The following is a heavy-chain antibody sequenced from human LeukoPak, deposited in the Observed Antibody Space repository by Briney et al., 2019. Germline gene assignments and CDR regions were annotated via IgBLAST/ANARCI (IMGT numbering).Heavy chain of an antibody. D-gene: IGHD6-19*01. V-gene: IGHV3-23*01. Sequence: PGGSLRLSCAASGFTFSSYAMSWVRQAPGKGLEWGSALSGSGGSTYYADSVKGRFTISRDNSKNTLYLQMNSLRAEDTAVYYCAKAIGSGWYPGSAFDIWGQGTMVTVSS. CDR3: AKAIGSGWYPGSAFDI. J-gene: IGHJ3*02. CDR2: LSGSGGST. CDR1: GFTFSSYA.